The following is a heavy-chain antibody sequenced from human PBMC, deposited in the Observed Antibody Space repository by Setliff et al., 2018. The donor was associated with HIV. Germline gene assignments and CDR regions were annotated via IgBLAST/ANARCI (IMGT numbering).Heavy chain of an antibody. V-gene: IGHV4-59*11. Sequence: LSLTCTVSGGSISSHYWTWIRQPPGRGLEWIGYIDYSGSTNQNPSLKSRVTMSVDTSKNQFSLRLSSVTAADTATYYCARDNALIRAPFEYWGQGALVTVSS. D-gene: IGHD2-21*01. J-gene: IGHJ4*02. CDR2: IDYSGST. CDR3: ARDNALIRAPFEY. CDR1: GGSISSHY.